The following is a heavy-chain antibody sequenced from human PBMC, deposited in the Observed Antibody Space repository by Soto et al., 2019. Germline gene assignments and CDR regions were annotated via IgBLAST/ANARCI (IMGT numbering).Heavy chain of an antibody. D-gene: IGHD3-16*02. J-gene: IGHJ4*02. CDR2: ISGSGGST. Sequence: PVGSLRLSCAASGFTFSSYTMSWVRQAPGKGLEWVSAISGSGGSTYYADSVKGRFTISRDNSKNTLYLQMNSLRAEDTAVYYCAKFSDYVWGSYRSGYFDYWGQGTRVTVSS. CDR1: GFTFSSYT. V-gene: IGHV3-23*01. CDR3: AKFSDYVWGSYRSGYFDY.